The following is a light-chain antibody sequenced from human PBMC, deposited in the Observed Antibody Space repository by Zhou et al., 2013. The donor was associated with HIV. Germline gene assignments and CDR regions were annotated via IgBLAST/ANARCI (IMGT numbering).Light chain of an antibody. CDR1: QGISSY. CDR3: QQANSFPWT. CDR2: AAS. J-gene: IGKJ1*01. Sequence: DIQLTQSPSFLSASVGDRVTITCRASQGISSYLAWYQQKPGKAPKVLIYAASSLQSGVPSRFSGSGSGTEFTLTISSLQPEDFATYYCQQANSFPWTFGQGTKVEVK. V-gene: IGKV1-9*01.